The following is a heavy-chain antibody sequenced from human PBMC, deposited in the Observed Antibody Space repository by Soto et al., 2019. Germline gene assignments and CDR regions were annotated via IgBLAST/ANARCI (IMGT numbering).Heavy chain of an antibody. CDR1: GGSISSYY. J-gene: IGHJ6*03. V-gene: IGHV4-59*08. CDR3: ARGSRFSIYYYYYYMDV. CDR2: IYYSGST. D-gene: IGHD3-3*01. Sequence: SETLSLTCTVSGGSISSYYWSWIRQPPGKGLEWIGYIYYSGSTNYNPSLKSRVTISVDTSKNQFSLKLSSVAAADTAVYYCARGSRFSIYYYYYYMDVWGKGTTVTVS.